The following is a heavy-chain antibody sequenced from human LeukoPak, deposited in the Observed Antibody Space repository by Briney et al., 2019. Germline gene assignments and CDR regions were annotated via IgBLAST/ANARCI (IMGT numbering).Heavy chain of an antibody. CDR2: IYYSGST. D-gene: IGHD3-9*01. J-gene: IGHJ4*02. CDR1: GGSISSYY. V-gene: IGHV4-59*12. Sequence: SETLSLTCTVSGGSISSYYWSWIRQPPGKGLEWIGYIYYSGSTNYNPSLKSRVTISVDTSKNQFSLKLSSVTAADTAVYYCARGGLRYFDWLRRSFDYWGQGTLVTVSS. CDR3: ARGGLRYFDWLRRSFDY.